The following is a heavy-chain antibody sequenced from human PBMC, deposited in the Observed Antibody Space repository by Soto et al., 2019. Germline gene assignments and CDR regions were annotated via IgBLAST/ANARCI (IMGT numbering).Heavy chain of an antibody. CDR2: INHSGST. J-gene: IGHJ3*02. D-gene: IGHD3-3*01. V-gene: IGHV4-34*01. Sequence: SETLSLTCAAYGGSFSGYYWSWIRQPPGKGLEWIGEINHSGSTNYNPSLKSRVTISVDTSKNQFSLKLSSVTAADTAVYYCARGPRRLAWLRGDDAFDIWGQGTMVTVSS. CDR1: GGSFSGYY. CDR3: ARGPRRLAWLRGDDAFDI.